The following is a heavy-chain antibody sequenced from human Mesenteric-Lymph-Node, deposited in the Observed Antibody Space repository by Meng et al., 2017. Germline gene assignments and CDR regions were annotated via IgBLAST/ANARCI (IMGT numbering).Heavy chain of an antibody. D-gene: IGHD3-22*01. Sequence: SETLSLTCTVSGDSISRSTNFWAWIRQPAGKGLEWIGRIYSFGHTNYNPSLKSRVTISVDASKNQFSLTLNSVTAADTAVYYCARNWDYDSLGAWSQGKLV. J-gene: IGHJ4*01. CDR2: IYSFGHT. V-gene: IGHV4-61*02. CDR1: GDSISRSTNF. CDR3: ARNWDYDSLGA.